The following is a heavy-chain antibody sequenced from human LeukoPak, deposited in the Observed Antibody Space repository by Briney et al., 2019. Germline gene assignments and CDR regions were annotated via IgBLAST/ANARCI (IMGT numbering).Heavy chain of an antibody. CDR3: ARSHTVVTPYYFDY. D-gene: IGHD4-23*01. Sequence: GGSLRLSCAASGFTFSTYSMNWVRQAPGKRLEWVSSITRSSYICYADSVKGRFTISRDNAKNSLYLQMNSLRAEDTAVYYCARSHTVVTPYYFDYWGQGTLVTVSS. CDR2: ITRSSYI. V-gene: IGHV3-21*01. CDR1: GFTFSTYS. J-gene: IGHJ4*02.